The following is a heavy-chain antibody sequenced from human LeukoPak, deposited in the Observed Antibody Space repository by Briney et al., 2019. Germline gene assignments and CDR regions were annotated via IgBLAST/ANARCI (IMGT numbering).Heavy chain of an antibody. V-gene: IGHV4-39*01. CDR2: IYYRGST. J-gene: IGHJ4*02. CDR3: ARLGTTVTTDY. D-gene: IGHD4-17*01. CDR1: GGSISSSGYC. Sequence: SETLSLICTVSGGSISSSGYCWGWIRQPPGKGLEWIGSIYYRGSTYYNPSLKSRVTISVDTSKNQFSLKLSSVTAADTAVYYCARLGTTVTTDYWGQGTLVTVSS.